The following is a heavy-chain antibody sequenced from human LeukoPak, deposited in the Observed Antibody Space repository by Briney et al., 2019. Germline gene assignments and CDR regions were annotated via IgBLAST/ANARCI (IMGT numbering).Heavy chain of an antibody. CDR2: IYHSGST. Sequence: SETLSLTCAVSGGSISSSGYSWSWIRQPPGKGLEWIGYIYHSGSTYYNPSLKSRVTISIDRSKNQFSLKLSSVTAADTAVYYCASSPYYYGSGYDYWGQGTLVTVSS. V-gene: IGHV4-30-2*01. CDR1: GGSISSSGYS. CDR3: ASSPYYYGSGYDY. J-gene: IGHJ4*02. D-gene: IGHD3-10*01.